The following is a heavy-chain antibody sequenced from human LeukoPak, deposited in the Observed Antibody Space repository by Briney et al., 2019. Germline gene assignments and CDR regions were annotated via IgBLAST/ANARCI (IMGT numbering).Heavy chain of an antibody. V-gene: IGHV3-7*01. J-gene: IGHJ4*02. CDR3: ARVFDSSSWSYFDY. Sequence: GGSLRLSCAASGFTFSSYWMSWVRQAPGKGLEWVANIKQDGSEKYYVDSVKGRFTISRDNAKNSLYLQMNSLRAEDTAVYYCARVFDSSSWSYFDYWGQGTLVTVSS. D-gene: IGHD6-13*01. CDR2: IKQDGSEK. CDR1: GFTFSSYW.